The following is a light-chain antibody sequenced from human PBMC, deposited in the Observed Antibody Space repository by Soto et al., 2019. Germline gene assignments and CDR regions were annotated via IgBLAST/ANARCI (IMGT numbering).Light chain of an antibody. CDR1: QGLRSD. CDR2: AAS. V-gene: IGKV1-9*01. J-gene: IGKJ5*01. Sequence: DIQLTQSPSFLSASVGDRVTITCRANQGLRSDLAWYQQKPAKAPKLLIYAASTLQSGVPSRFILSGSGTEFTLTFSSLQPDDVDTYYCQQFNSYPFTFRLGTR. CDR3: QQFNSYPFT.